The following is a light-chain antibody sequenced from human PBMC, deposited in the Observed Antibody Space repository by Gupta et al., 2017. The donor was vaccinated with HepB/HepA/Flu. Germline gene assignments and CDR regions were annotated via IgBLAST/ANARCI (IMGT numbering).Light chain of an antibody. CDR2: DVN. V-gene: IGLV2-14*03. Sequence: SALPQPASVSGSPGQSITISCPGTSSDIGAYNYVSWYQQHPRKAPKLIIYDVNNRPSGVSNRFSASKSGNAASLTISGLQEEDEADYYCSSYTSSSTLVFGGGTKLTVL. CDR1: SSDIGAYNY. J-gene: IGLJ2*01. CDR3: SSYTSSSTLV.